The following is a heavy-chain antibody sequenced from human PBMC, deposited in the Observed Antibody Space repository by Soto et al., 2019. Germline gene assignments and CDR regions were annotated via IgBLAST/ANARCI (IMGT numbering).Heavy chain of an antibody. Sequence: QVQLVESGGGVVQPGRSLTLSCAASGFTFSNYGMHWVRQAPGKGLEWVAVILNDGSNRYHADSVKDRFTISRDNWKNTLYLQMNRLRVEDRAGYYCARDDEYSGNGMDVWGQGTRVIGSP. CDR1: GFTFSNYG. D-gene: IGHD3-10*01. V-gene: IGHV3-33*01. J-gene: IGHJ6*01. CDR3: ARDDEYSGNGMDV. CDR2: ILNDGSNR.